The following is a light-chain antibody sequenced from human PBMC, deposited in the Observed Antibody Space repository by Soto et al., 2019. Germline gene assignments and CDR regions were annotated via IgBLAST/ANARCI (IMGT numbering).Light chain of an antibody. J-gene: IGKJ4*01. CDR3: QQYNNWPPGT. CDR2: GAS. CDR1: QSVSSN. Sequence: EIVMTQSPATLSVSPGERATLSCRASQSVSSNLAWYQQKPGQAPRLLIYGASTRATGIPARFSGSGSGTDFTLTISSLQSEDFAVYYCQQYNNWPPGTFGGGTNVEIK. V-gene: IGKV3-15*01.